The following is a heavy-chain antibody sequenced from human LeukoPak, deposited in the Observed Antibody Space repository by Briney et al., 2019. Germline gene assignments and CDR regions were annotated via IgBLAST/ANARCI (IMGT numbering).Heavy chain of an antibody. Sequence: SVKVSCKASGGTFSSYAISWVRQAPGQGLEWMGRIIPIFGTANYAQKFQGRVTITTDESTSTAYMELSSLRSEDTAVYYCAREGKTYSGSSYFDYWGQGTLVTVSS. J-gene: IGHJ4*02. D-gene: IGHD1-26*01. CDR1: GGTFSSYA. V-gene: IGHV1-69*05. CDR2: IIPIFGTA. CDR3: AREGKTYSGSSYFDY.